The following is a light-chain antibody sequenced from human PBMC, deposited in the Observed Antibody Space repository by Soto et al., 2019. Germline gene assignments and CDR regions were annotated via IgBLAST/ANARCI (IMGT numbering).Light chain of an antibody. CDR3: SSYTTSSTLYV. V-gene: IGLV2-14*01. J-gene: IGLJ1*01. CDR1: SSDIGYYNY. CDR2: DVS. Sequence: QSALTQPASVSGSPGQSITISCTGTSSDIGYYNYVSWYQQHPGRAPKLMIYDVSNRPSGISNRFSGSKAGNTASLTISGLQAEDEAAYYCSSYTTSSTLYVFGTGTKLTVL.